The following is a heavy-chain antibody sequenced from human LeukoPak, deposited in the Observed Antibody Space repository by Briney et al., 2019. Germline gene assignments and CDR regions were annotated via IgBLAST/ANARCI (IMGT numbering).Heavy chain of an antibody. Sequence: GGSLRLSCAAPGFTVNSNYMNWVRQAPGKGLEWLSVIDTDDKTYYADALKGRFIVSRDISKNTLDLQMNNVTAEDTGIYYCAREVANGASYSSAWSVWGQGTTVSVSS. CDR1: GFTVNSNY. V-gene: IGHV3-53*01. J-gene: IGHJ6*02. CDR3: AREVANGASYSSAWSV. D-gene: IGHD6-19*01. CDR2: IDTDDKT.